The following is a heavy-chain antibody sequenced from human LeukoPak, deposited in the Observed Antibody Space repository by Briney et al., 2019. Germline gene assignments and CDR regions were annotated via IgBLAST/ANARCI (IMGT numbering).Heavy chain of an antibody. CDR2: IYYSGST. D-gene: IGHD2-2*01. CDR1: GGSISSGGYY. CDR3: ARGTIVVPAAIRYYYYYMDV. Sequence: SETLSLTCTVSGGSISSGGYYWSWIRQHPGKGLEWIGYIYYSGSTYYNPSLKSRVTISVDTSKNQFSLKLSSVTAADTAVYYCARGTIVVPAAIRYYYYYMDVWGKGTTVTVSS. J-gene: IGHJ6*03. V-gene: IGHV4-31*03.